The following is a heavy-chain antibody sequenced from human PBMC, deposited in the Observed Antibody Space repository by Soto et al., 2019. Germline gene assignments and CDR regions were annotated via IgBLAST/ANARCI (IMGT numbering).Heavy chain of an antibody. D-gene: IGHD6-13*01. CDR3: VKDESINWYSGHFRH. J-gene: IGHJ1*01. V-gene: IGHV3-9*01. Sequence: PGGSLRLSLETSGFTFDDYAIHWVRQVPGKGLEWVSGINWNSGSIGYGDSVKGRFAISRDNAKSSLHLQMNSLSAEDTAFYYCVKDESINWYSGHFRHWGQGTLVTVSS. CDR2: INWNSGSI. CDR1: GFTFDDYA.